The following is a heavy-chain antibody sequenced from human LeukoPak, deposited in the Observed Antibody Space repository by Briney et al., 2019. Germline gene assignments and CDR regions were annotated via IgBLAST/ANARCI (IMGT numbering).Heavy chain of an antibody. CDR2: IYYSGST. D-gene: IGHD3-10*01. Sequence: SQTLSLTCTVSGGSISSGSYYWSWIRQPPGKGLEWIGYIYYSGSTNYNPSLKSRVTISVDTSKNQFSLKLSSVTAADTAVYYCAREFRHDNWFDPWGQGTLVTVSS. CDR3: AREFRHDNWFDP. V-gene: IGHV4-61*01. J-gene: IGHJ5*02. CDR1: GGSISSGSYY.